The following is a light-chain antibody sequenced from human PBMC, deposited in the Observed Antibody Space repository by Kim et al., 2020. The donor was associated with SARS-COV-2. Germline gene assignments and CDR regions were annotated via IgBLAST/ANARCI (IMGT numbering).Light chain of an antibody. CDR2: QVS. Sequence: ENVMTQTPLSLSVNPGQPASISCRSSESLLQSDGKTYLYWYLQKPGQSPQLLMYQVSKRLSGVPDRFSGSGSGTDFTLEISRVEAEDVGVYYCTQGIWGPFDQGTRLEIK. J-gene: IGKJ5*01. V-gene: IGKV2-29*03. CDR1: ESLLQSDGKTY. CDR3: TQGIWGP.